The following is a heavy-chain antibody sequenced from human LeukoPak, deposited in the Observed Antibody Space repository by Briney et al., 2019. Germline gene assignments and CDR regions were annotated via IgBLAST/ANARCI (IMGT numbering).Heavy chain of an antibody. Sequence: SQTLCLTCTVSGGSISSGSYYWSWIRQPAGKGLEWIGRIYTSGSTNYNPSLKSRVTISVDTSKNQFSLKLSSVTAADTAVYYCARVFYSGGSCYDAFDIWGQGTMVTVSS. CDR2: IYTSGST. CDR3: ARVFYSGGSCYDAFDI. V-gene: IGHV4-61*02. CDR1: GGSISSGSYY. D-gene: IGHD2-15*01. J-gene: IGHJ3*02.